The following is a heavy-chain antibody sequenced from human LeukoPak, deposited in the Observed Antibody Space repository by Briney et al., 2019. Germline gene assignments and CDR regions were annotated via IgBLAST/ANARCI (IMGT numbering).Heavy chain of an antibody. J-gene: IGHJ6*03. D-gene: IGHD2-8*01. V-gene: IGHV3-23*01. CDR2: FSGSGGTT. CDR3: ANGNRCTSPNCLGYYYFYMDV. Sequence: GGSLRLSCAASGFTFSIYAMSWVRQAPGRGLEWVSGFSGSGGTTYYADSVKGRFTISRDNSKNTLYLQMNSLRVEDTAVYYCANGNRCTSPNCLGYYYFYMDVWGKGTTVTVSS. CDR1: GFTFSIYA.